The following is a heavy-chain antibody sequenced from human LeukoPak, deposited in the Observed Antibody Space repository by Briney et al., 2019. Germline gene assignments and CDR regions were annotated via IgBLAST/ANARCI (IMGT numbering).Heavy chain of an antibody. CDR1: GFTFSSYE. CDR3: ARDRRLVDY. Sequence: GGSLRLSCAVSGFTFSSYEMNWVRKAPGEGLEWVSYISGRGSSIYYADSVKGRFTTSRDNPKNSLYLQMNSLRAEDTAVYYCARDRRLVDYWGQGTLVTVSS. V-gene: IGHV3-48*03. CDR2: ISGRGSSI. J-gene: IGHJ4*02.